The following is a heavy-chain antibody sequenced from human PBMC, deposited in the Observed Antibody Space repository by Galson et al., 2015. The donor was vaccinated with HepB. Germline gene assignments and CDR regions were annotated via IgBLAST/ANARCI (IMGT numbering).Heavy chain of an antibody. CDR3: ARGGAYCTNTSCHIGHYYYYGMDV. J-gene: IGHJ6*02. CDR2: IDPSDSYT. CDR1: GYSFANYW. Sequence: QSGAEVKKPGESLRISCTGSGYSFANYWISWVRRMPGKGLEWMGRIDPSDSYTDYSPSFHGHVTISADKFISTAYLQWSSLRASDTAIYYCARGGAYCTNTSCHIGHYYYYGMDVWGQGTTVTVSS. V-gene: IGHV5-10-1*01. D-gene: IGHD2-8*01.